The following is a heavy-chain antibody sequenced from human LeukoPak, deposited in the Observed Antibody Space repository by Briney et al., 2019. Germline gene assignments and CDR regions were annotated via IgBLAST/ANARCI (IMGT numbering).Heavy chain of an antibody. CDR2: ISGSGSAGST. V-gene: IGHV3-23*01. D-gene: IGHD3-22*01. CDR1: GFTFSRSA. Sequence: GGSLRLSCAASGFTFSRSAMSWVRQAPGKGLEWVSTISGSGSAGSTYYADSVKGRFTISRDNSKNTLYLQMNSLRAEDTAVYYCAKEPYYDSSGDDRWMDYWGQGTLVTVSS. J-gene: IGHJ4*02. CDR3: AKEPYYDSSGDDRWMDY.